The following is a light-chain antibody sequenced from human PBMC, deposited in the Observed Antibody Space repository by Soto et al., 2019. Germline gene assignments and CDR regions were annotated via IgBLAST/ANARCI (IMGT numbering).Light chain of an antibody. V-gene: IGKV2-30*02. CDR3: MQALQTLFT. Sequence: DVVMTQSPLSLPVTLGQPASISCRSNQSLVHSDGIAYFSWFQQRPGRSPRRLIYKVSNRDSGVPARFSGSGSGTDFALKISRVEAEDVGVYYCMQALQTLFTFGQGTRLEIK. CDR1: QSLVHSDGIAY. CDR2: KVS. J-gene: IGKJ5*01.